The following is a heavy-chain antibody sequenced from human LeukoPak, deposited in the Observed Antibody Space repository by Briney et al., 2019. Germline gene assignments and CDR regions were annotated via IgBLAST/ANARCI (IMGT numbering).Heavy chain of an antibody. V-gene: IGHV1-2*04. D-gene: IGHD3-10*01. Sequence: ASVKVSCKASGYTFTGYHMHWVRQAPGQGLEWMGWINPNSGGTNYAQKFQGWVTMTRDTSISTAYMELSRLRSDDTAVYYCATPLWFGDGLDVWGQGTTVTVSS. CDR2: INPNSGGT. J-gene: IGHJ6*02. CDR1: GYTFTGYH. CDR3: ATPLWFGDGLDV.